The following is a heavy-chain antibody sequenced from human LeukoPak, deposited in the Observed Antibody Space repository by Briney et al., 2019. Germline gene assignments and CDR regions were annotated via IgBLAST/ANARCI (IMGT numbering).Heavy chain of an antibody. CDR1: GFSLTTYG. D-gene: IGHD3-22*01. Sequence: GSLRLSCAASGFSLTTYGMSWVRQAPGKGLEWVSSISGSGTTYYVDSVKGRFTISRDDSNNTVFLQMNGLRAEDTAFYHCAKPTNYYDNSGYFYVGGGDWFFDLWGRGTLVTVSS. CDR3: AKPTNYYDNSGYFYVGGGDWFFDL. CDR2: ISGSGTT. V-gene: IGHV3-23*01. J-gene: IGHJ2*01.